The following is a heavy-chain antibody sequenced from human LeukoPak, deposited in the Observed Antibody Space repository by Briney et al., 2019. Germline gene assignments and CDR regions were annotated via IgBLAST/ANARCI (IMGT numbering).Heavy chain of an antibody. CDR2: IYWDDDK. CDR1: GFSLSTSGVG. D-gene: IGHD6-13*01. Sequence: SGPTLVNPTQTLTLTCTFSGFSLSTSGVGVGWIRQPPGKALEWLALIYWDDDKRYSPSLKSRLTITKDTSKNQVVLTMTNMDPVDTAPYSCAHWYSSSWYPYNWFDPWAREPWSPSPQ. V-gene: IGHV2-5*02. J-gene: IGHJ5*02. CDR3: AHWYSSSWYPYNWFDP.